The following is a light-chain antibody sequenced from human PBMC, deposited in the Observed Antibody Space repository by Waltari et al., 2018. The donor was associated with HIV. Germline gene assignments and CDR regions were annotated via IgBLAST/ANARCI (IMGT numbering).Light chain of an antibody. CDR3: SSYAGSYSVV. CDR2: DVS. CDR1: SSDVGGYDY. V-gene: IGLV2-11*01. Sequence: QSALTQPRSVSGSPGQSVTISCTGTSSDVGGYDYVSWYQQHPGKAPKLMIYDVSERPSGVPDRFSGSKSGNTACLTISGLQAEDEADYYCSSYAGSYSVVFGGGTKLTVL. J-gene: IGLJ2*01.